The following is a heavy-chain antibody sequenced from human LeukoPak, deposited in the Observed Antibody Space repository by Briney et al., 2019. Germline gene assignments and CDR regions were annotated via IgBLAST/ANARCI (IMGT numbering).Heavy chain of an antibody. Sequence: GESLKISCKGSGYSFTSYCIGWVRQMPGKGLEWMGIIYPGDSDTRYSPSFQGQVTISADKSISTAYLQWSSLKASDTAMYYCARLLSGYGSGYGMDVWGQGTTVTVPS. CDR2: IYPGDSDT. CDR3: ARLLSGYGSGYGMDV. D-gene: IGHD3-10*01. CDR1: GYSFTSYC. J-gene: IGHJ6*02. V-gene: IGHV5-51*01.